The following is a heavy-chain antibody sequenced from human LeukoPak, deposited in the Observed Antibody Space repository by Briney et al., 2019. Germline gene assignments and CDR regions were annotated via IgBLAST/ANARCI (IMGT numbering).Heavy chain of an antibody. Sequence: ASVKVSCKASGYTFTSYAMHWVRQAPGQRLEWMGWINAGNGNAKYSQKFQGRVTITRDTSASTAYMELSSLRSEDTAVYYCARGLRPTHYYYYYGMDVWGQGTTVTVSS. CDR2: INAGNGNA. V-gene: IGHV1-3*01. CDR1: GYTFTSYA. J-gene: IGHJ6*02. D-gene: IGHD3-16*01. CDR3: ARGLRPTHYYYYYGMDV.